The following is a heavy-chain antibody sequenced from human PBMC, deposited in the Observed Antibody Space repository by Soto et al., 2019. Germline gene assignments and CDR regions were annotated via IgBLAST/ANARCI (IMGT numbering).Heavy chain of an antibody. J-gene: IGHJ6*02. CDR3: TRDRQIYRFYYYGMDV. V-gene: IGHV3-13*01. D-gene: IGHD3-3*01. CDR1: GFSISSSD. Sequence: EVQLVESGGGLVQPGASLKLSCVASGFSISSSDMHWVRQVMGKGLEWVSTLGTSGDTFYSGSVKGRFTISREDAKNSFHLQMNNLRAEDSAVYYCTRDRQIYRFYYYGMDVWGQGTAVTVS. CDR2: LGTSGDT.